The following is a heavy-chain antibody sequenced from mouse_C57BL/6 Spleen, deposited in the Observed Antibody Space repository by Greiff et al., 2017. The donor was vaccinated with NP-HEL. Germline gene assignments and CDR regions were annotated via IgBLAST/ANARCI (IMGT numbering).Heavy chain of an antibody. CDR3: ARGGTLYFDY. V-gene: IGHV5-17*01. CDR2: ISSGSSTI. Sequence: EVMLVESGGGLVKPGGSLKLSCAASGFTFSDYGMHWVRQAPEKGLEWVAYISSGSSTIYYADTVKGRFTISRDNAKNTLFLQMTSLRSEDTAMYYCARGGTLYFDYWGQGTTLTVSS. D-gene: IGHD3-3*01. CDR1: GFTFSDYG. J-gene: IGHJ2*01.